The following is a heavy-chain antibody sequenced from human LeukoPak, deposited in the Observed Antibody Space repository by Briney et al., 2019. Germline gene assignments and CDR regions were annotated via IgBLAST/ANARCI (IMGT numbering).Heavy chain of an antibody. CDR2: VYYTGST. CDR3: ARHSGSGSLSRPFDP. Sequence: SETLSLTCSVSGASVTSGGFYWGWLRQPPGKGLEWIATVYYTGSTYYNPSLKSRVTISMDTSKNQFSLSLRSLIAADTAVYYCARHSGSGSLSRPFDPWGQGTLVTVSS. J-gene: IGHJ5*02. V-gene: IGHV4-39*01. CDR1: GASVTSGGFY. D-gene: IGHD3-10*01.